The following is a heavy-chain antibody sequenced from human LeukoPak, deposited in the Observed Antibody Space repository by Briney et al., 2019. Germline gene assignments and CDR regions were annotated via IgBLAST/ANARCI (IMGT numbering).Heavy chain of an antibody. CDR3: ARRIAASFDY. CDR2: IYHSGST. CDR1: GYSISSGYY. J-gene: IGHJ4*02. V-gene: IGHV4-38-2*02. Sequence: SETLSLTCTVSGYSISSGYYWGWIRQPPGKGLEWIGSIYHSGSTNYNPSLKSRVTISVDTSKNQFSLKLSSVTAADTAVYYCARRIAASFDYWGQGTLVTVSS. D-gene: IGHD6-6*01.